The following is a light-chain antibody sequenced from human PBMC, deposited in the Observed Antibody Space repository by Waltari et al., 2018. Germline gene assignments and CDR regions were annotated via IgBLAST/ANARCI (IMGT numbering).Light chain of an antibody. CDR1: QSVLSTSNQKTY. Sequence: DIVMTQSPDSLAVSLGERATINCKSSQSVLSTSNQKTYRAWYKQKPGQTPRLLINWASTRASGVPDRFSGSGSGTDFTLTVSSLQAEDVAVYYCHQYYIPPLTFGQGTRLEIK. V-gene: IGKV4-1*01. CDR2: WAS. J-gene: IGKJ5*01. CDR3: HQYYIPPLT.